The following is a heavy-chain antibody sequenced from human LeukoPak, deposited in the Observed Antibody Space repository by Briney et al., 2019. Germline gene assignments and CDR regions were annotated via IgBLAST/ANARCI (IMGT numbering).Heavy chain of an antibody. CDR3: ARRHEYCSGGSCYGY. J-gene: IGHJ4*02. CDR2: IYPGDSDT. V-gene: IGHV5-51*01. CDR1: GYSFTSYW. D-gene: IGHD2-15*01. Sequence: GESLKISCKGSGYSFTSYWIGWVRPMPGKGLEWMGIIYPGDSDTRYSPSFQGQVTISADKSISTAYLQWSSLKASDTAMYYCARRHEYCSGGSCYGYWGQGTLVTVSS.